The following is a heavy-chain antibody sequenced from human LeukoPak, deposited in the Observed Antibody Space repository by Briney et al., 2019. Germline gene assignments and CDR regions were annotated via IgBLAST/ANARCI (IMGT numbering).Heavy chain of an antibody. CDR3: ARDSRGYSYPNWFDP. V-gene: IGHV1-2*02. CDR2: INPNSGGT. J-gene: IGHJ5*02. D-gene: IGHD5-18*01. Sequence: ASVKVSCKASGYTFTGYYMHWVRQAPGQGLEWMGWINPNSGGTNYAQKFQGRVTMTRDTSISTAYMELSRLRSDDTAVYYCARDSRGYSYPNWFDPWGQGTLVTVSS. CDR1: GYTFTGYY.